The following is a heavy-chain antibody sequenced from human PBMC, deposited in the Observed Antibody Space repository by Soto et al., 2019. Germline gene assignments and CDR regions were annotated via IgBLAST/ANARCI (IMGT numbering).Heavy chain of an antibody. V-gene: IGHV3-48*02. J-gene: IGHJ6*02. CDR2: ISTSSSAI. CDR3: ARGPIPEV. Sequence: PGGSLRLSCAASGFIFSYYNMNWVRQAPGKGLEWVSYISTSSSAIYYADSVKGRFTISRDNAKDSLYLQMNSLRDEDTAVYYCARGPIPEVWRQGTTVTVSS. D-gene: IGHD2-21*01. CDR1: GFIFSYYN.